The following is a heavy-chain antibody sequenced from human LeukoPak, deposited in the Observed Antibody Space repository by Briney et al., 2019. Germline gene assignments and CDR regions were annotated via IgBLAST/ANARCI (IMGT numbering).Heavy chain of an antibody. CDR2: IYYSGST. CDR1: GGSISDYY. V-gene: IGHV4-59*08. D-gene: IGHD6-19*01. J-gene: IGHJ4*02. CDR3: ASESVALAGIDY. Sequence: SETLSLTCTVSGGSISDYYWSWIRRPPGKGLEWIGYIYYSGSTNYNPSLKSRVTISVDTSKNQFSLKLSSVTAADTAVYYCASESVALAGIDYWGQGALVTVSS.